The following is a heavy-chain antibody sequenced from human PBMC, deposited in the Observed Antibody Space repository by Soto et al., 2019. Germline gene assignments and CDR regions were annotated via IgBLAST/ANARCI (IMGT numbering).Heavy chain of an antibody. V-gene: IGHV3-15*04. D-gene: IGHD1-26*01. J-gene: IGHJ4*02. CDR2: IESKTDGGTT. CDR3: TSLSGRTQRRPFDY. CDR1: GFTFSNAW. Sequence: GGSLRLSCAASGFTFSNAWMSWVRQAPGKGLEWVGHIESKTDGGTTDYAAPVKGRFTISRDDSKNTLYLQMDSLKTEDTAMHYCTSLSGRTQRRPFDYWGQGTLVTVSS.